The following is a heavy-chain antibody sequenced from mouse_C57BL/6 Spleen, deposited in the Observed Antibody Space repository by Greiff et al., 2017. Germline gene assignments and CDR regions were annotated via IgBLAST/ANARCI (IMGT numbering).Heavy chain of an antibody. J-gene: IGHJ2*01. V-gene: IGHV1-64*01. D-gene: IGHD1-1*01. CDR2: IHPTSGST. CDR3: AIAYGSPYYFDY. CDR1: GYTFTSYW. Sequence: QVQLQQPGAELVKPGASVKLSCKASGYTFTSYWMHWVKQRPGQGLEWIGMIHPTSGSTNYNEKFKSKATLTVDKSSSTAYMQLSSLTSEDSAVYYCAIAYGSPYYFDYWGQGTTLTVAS.